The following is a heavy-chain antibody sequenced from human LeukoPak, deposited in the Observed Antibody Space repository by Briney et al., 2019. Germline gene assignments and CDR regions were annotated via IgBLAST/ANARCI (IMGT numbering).Heavy chain of an antibody. D-gene: IGHD3-10*01. CDR3: EKGGFTYFCG. CDR1: GFTFSYSA. Sequence: QPGGSLRLSCAASGFTFSYSAMTWVRQAPEKGLEWVSTINTGDLTFCANSVKGRFTISRDNSKNALFLQMNSLSAEDTPIDYCEKGGFTYFCGWGPLTIVTVSS. CDR2: INTGDLT. V-gene: IGHV3-23*01. J-gene: IGHJ4*02.